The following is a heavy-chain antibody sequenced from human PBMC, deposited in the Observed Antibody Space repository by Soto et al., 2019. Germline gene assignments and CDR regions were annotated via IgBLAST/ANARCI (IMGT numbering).Heavy chain of an antibody. J-gene: IGHJ5*02. D-gene: IGHD1-20*01. CDR2: MNPNSGNT. CDR1: GYTFTSYD. V-gene: IGHV1-8*01. Sequence: EASVKVSCKASGYTFTSYDINWVRQATGQGLEWMGWMNPNSGNTGYAQKFQGRVTMTRNTSISTAYMELSSLRSEDTAVYYCARGLTGNNWFDPWGQGTLVTVSS. CDR3: ARGLTGNNWFDP.